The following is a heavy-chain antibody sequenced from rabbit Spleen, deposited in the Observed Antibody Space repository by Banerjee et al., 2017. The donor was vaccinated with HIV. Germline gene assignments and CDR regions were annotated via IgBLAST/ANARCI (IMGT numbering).Heavy chain of an antibody. V-gene: IGHV1S45*01. CDR3: ARGSATMTMVITGYYLNL. J-gene: IGHJ4*01. CDR1: EFSFSGNYY. Sequence: QEQLEESGGDLVKPGASLTLTCTASEFSFSGNYYMCWVRQSPGKGLEWIGCIHAGGNGNTYYASWAKGRFTISKSSSTTVTLQMTSLTVADTATYFCARGSATMTMVITGYYLNLWGPGTLVTVS. D-gene: IGHD2-1*01. CDR2: IHAGGNGNT.